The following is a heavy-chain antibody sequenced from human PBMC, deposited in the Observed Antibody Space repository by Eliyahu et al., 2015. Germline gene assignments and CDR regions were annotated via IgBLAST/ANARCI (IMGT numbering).Heavy chain of an antibody. V-gene: IGHV4-39*01. J-gene: IGHJ2*01. Sequence: QLQLQESGPGLVKPSXTLSLTCTVXGGSISSSSYYWGWIRXPPGKGLEWIGSIYYSGSTYYNPSLKSRVTISVDTSKNQFSLKLSSVTAADTAVYYCARHGSRGAARVFGWNWYFDLWGRGTLVTVSS. D-gene: IGHD3-10*01. CDR2: IYYSGST. CDR3: ARHGSRGAARVFGWNWYFDL. CDR1: GGSISSSSYY.